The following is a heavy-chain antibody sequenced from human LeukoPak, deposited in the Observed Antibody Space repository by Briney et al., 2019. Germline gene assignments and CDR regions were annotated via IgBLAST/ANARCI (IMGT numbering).Heavy chain of an antibody. CDR1: GGSISSSSYY. D-gene: IGHD3-9*01. Sequence: SETLSLTCTVSGGSISSSSYYWGWIRQPPGKGLEWIGSIYYSGSTYYNPSLKSRVTISVDTSKNQFSLKLSSVTAADTAVYYCARAPPLRYFDWLTGANFDYWGQGTLVTVSS. CDR3: ARAPPLRYFDWLTGANFDY. J-gene: IGHJ4*02. CDR2: IYYSGST. V-gene: IGHV4-39*07.